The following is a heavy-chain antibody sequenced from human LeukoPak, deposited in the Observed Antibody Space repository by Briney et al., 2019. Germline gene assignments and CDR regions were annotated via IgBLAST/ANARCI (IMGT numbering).Heavy chain of an antibody. CDR2: IRSKAYGGTT. CDR3: TTSIVVVPDYDY. CDR1: GFTVSSNY. D-gene: IGHD2-2*01. V-gene: IGHV3-49*04. J-gene: IGHJ4*02. Sequence: PGGSLRLSCAASGFTVSSNYMSWVRQAPGKGLEWVGFIRSKAYGGTTEYAASVKGRFTISRDDSKSIAYLQMNSLKTEDTAVYYCTTSIVVVPDYDYWGQGTLVTVSS.